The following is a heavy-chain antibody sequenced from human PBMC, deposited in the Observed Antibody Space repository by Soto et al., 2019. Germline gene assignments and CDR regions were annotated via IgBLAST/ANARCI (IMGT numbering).Heavy chain of an antibody. D-gene: IGHD3-22*01. CDR1: GGAFSSYA. V-gene: IGHV1-69*06. CDR3: ARDVRAGYYYDSSGYYYDAFDI. J-gene: IGHJ3*02. Sequence: SVKVSCKASGGAFSSYAISGVRQAPGQGLEWMGGIIPIFGTANYAQKFQGRVTITADKSTSAAYMELSSLRSEDTAVYYCARDVRAGYYYDSSGYYYDAFDIWGPGTMVT. CDR2: IIPIFGTA.